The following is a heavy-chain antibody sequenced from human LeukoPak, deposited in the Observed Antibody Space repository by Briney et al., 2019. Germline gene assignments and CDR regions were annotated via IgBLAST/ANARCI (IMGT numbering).Heavy chain of an antibody. J-gene: IGHJ4*02. CDR1: GFTFSDYY. CDR2: ISSSGSTI. D-gene: IGHD5-24*01. Sequence: GGSLRLSCAASGFTFSDYYMSWIRQAPGKGLEWVSYISSSGSTIYYADSVKGRFTISRDNAKNSLYLQMNSLRAEDTAVYYCARDRHADGYNQDFFDYWGQGTLVTVSS. CDR3: ARDRHADGYNQDFFDY. V-gene: IGHV3-11*04.